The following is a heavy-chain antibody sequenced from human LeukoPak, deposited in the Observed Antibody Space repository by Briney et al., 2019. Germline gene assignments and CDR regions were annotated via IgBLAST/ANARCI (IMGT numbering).Heavy chain of an antibody. V-gene: IGHV4-39*01. D-gene: IGHD5-18*01. J-gene: IGHJ4*02. CDR3: ASNNDPSRGSGDTDY. CDR2: IYYSGST. CDR1: GGSISSSSYY. Sequence: SETLSLTCTVSGGSISSSSYYWGWIRQPPGKGLEWIGSIYYSGSTYYNPSLKSRVTISVDTSKNQFSLKLSSVTAADTAVYYYASNNDPSRGSGDTDYWGQGTLVTVSS.